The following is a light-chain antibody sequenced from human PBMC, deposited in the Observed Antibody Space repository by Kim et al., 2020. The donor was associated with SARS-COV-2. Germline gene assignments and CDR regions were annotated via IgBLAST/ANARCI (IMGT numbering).Light chain of an antibody. Sequence: DIQMTQSPSSLSASVGDSVTITCRASQGITQNIAWFQQKPGQPPKSLIYGASTLQGGVPSRFRGAGSGRDFSLTINNLQPDDFAIYFCQQYNSHPITFGRGTRLEIK. CDR3: QQYNSHPIT. CDR2: GAS. J-gene: IGKJ5*01. V-gene: IGKV1-16*01. CDR1: QGITQN.